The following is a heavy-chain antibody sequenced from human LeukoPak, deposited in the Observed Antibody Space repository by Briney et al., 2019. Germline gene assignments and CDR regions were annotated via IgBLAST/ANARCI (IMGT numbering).Heavy chain of an antibody. CDR2: IKQDGSEK. CDR1: GFTFSGYW. V-gene: IGHV3-7*05. Sequence: GGSLRLPCAASGFTFSGYWMSWVRQAPGKGLEWVANIKQDGSEKYYVDSVKGRFTISRDNAKNSLYLQMNSLRAEDTAVYFCARGRYYSSISCRYFDYWGQGTLVTVSS. J-gene: IGHJ4*02. CDR3: ARGRYYSSISCRYFDY. D-gene: IGHD2-2*01.